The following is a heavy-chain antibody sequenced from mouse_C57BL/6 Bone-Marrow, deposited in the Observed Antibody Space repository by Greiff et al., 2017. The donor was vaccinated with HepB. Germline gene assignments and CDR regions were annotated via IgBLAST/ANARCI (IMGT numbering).Heavy chain of an antibody. D-gene: IGHD3-2*02. Sequence: EVQLVESEGGLVQPGSSMKLSCTASGFTFGDYYMAWVRQVPEKGLEWVANINYDGSSTYYLDSLKSRFIISRDNAKNILYLQMSSLKSEDTATYYCARADSSGPGENAMDYWGQGTSVTVSS. V-gene: IGHV5-16*01. CDR3: ARADSSGPGENAMDY. CDR2: INYDGSST. J-gene: IGHJ4*01. CDR1: GFTFGDYY.